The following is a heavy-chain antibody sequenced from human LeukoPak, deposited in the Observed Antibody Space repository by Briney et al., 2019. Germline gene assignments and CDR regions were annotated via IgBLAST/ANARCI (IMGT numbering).Heavy chain of an antibody. J-gene: IGHJ5*02. D-gene: IGHD3-10*01. CDR1: GYSIISGYF. CDR3: AKSGLSLWFGELSIST. CDR2: IYHSGTT. Sequence: SETLSLTCRVSGYSIISGYFWAWIRQPPGKGLEWIGSIYHSGTTSYNPSLKSRVTISLDTSKNQFSLKLSSVTAADTAVYYCAKSGLSLWFGELSISTWGQGTLVTVSS. V-gene: IGHV4-38-2*02.